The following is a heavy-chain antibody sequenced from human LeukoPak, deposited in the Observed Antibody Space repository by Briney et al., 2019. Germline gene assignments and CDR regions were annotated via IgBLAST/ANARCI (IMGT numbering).Heavy chain of an antibody. D-gene: IGHD3-22*01. J-gene: IGHJ1*01. CDR2: IKQDGSEK. V-gene: IGHV3-7*01. CDR3: ARDKDDSSGYYGAQHAEYFQH. CDR1: GFTFSSYW. Sequence: GGSLRLSCAASGFTFSSYWMSWVRQAPGKGLEWVANIKQDGSEKYYVDSVKGRFTISRDNAKNSLYLQMNSLRAEDTAVYYCARDKDDSSGYYGAQHAEYFQHWGQGTLVTVSS.